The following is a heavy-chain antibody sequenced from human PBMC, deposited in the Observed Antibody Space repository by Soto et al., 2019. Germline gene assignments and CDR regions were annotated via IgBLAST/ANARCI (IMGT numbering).Heavy chain of an antibody. V-gene: IGHV3-30*03. CDR3: AAIDLTRYYRGGHT. D-gene: IGHD3-9*01. J-gene: IGHJ5*02. CDR1: GFLFSSYG. Sequence: QVHLVESGGGVVQPGGSLRLSCEGSGFLFSSYGMHWVRQAPGKGLEWVSFISYDGREEYSVDSVKGRFTVSRDNSKNTMFLHMNDLRGEDTGVYYCAAIDLTRYYRGGHTWGQGTLVVVSS. CDR2: ISYDGREE.